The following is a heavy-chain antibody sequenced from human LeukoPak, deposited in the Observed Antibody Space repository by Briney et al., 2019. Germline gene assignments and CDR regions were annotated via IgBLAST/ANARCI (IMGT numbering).Heavy chain of an antibody. CDR2: IYENGGAT. CDR3: AKDFRIGYSAHFDY. Sequence: GGSLRLSCAASGFTFRSHAMSWVRQAPEKGLEFVSGIYENGGATYYADSVKGRFSISRDNSKNTLYLQMGSLRGEDTAVYYCAKDFRIGYSAHFDYWGQGALVTVSS. J-gene: IGHJ4*02. D-gene: IGHD2-21*01. CDR1: GFTFRSHA. V-gene: IGHV3-23*01.